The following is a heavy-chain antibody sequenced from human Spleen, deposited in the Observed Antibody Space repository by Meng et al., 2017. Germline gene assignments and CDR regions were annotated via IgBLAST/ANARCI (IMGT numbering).Heavy chain of an antibody. Sequence: SETLSLTCAVYGGSFSGYYWSWIRQPPGKGLEWIGEINHSGSTNYNPSLKSRVTISVDTSKNQFSLKLSSVTAADTAVYYCARGLAAAGTSHPYYYYGMDVWGQGTTVTVSS. CDR2: INHSGST. V-gene: IGHV4-34*01. J-gene: IGHJ6*02. D-gene: IGHD6-13*01. CDR1: GGSFSGYY. CDR3: ARGLAAAGTSHPYYYYGMDV.